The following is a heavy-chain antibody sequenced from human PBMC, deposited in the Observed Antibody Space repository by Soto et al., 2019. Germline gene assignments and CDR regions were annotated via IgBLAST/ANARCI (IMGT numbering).Heavy chain of an antibody. J-gene: IGHJ4*02. V-gene: IGHV1-3*01. CDR2: INAGNGNT. D-gene: IGHD2-2*02. Sequence: ASVKVSCKASGYTFTSYAMHWVRQAPGQRLEWMGWINAGNGNTKYSQNFQGRVTMTSDTSTSTVYMELSSLRSEDTAVYYCATYTSSAYYFDYWGQGALVTVSS. CDR3: ATYTSSAYYFDY. CDR1: GYTFTSYA.